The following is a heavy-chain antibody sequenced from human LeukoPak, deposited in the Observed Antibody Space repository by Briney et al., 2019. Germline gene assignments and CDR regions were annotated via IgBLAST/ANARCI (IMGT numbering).Heavy chain of an antibody. Sequence: GASVKVSCKASGYTFTSYGINWVRQATGQGLEWMGWMNPNSGNTGYAQKFQGRVTMTRNTSISTAYMELSSLRSEDTAVYYCARPQEVSYYDSSGYYSYWGQGTLVTVSS. D-gene: IGHD3-22*01. V-gene: IGHV1-8*01. CDR2: MNPNSGNT. CDR3: ARPQEVSYYDSSGYYSY. J-gene: IGHJ4*02. CDR1: GYTFTSYG.